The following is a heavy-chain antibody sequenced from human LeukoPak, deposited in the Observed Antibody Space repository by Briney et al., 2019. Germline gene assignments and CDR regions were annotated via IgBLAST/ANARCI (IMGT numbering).Heavy chain of an antibody. CDR1: GFTFSTYA. V-gene: IGHV3-15*01. D-gene: IGHD2-15*01. CDR3: TTYVCSGGSCYYFDY. CDR2: IKSTPDGGTT. Sequence: GGSLRLSCAASGFTFSTYAMRWVRQAPGKGLEWVGRIKSTPDGGTTDYAAPVKGRFTISRDDSENILYLQMNSLKTEDTAVYYCTTYVCSGGSCYYFDYWGPGTLVTVSS. J-gene: IGHJ4*02.